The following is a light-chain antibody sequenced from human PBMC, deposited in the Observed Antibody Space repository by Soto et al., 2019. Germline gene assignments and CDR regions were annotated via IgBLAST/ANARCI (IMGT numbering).Light chain of an antibody. Sequence: QSVLTQPASVSGSPGQSITISCTGTSSDVGGYNSVSWYQQHPGKAPKLMIYEVSNRPSGVSNRFSGSKSGNTASLTISGLQAEDESDYYCSSYRSSSTPYYVFGTGTKVT. CDR3: SSYRSSSTPYYV. J-gene: IGLJ1*01. CDR1: SSDVGGYNS. CDR2: EVS. V-gene: IGLV2-14*03.